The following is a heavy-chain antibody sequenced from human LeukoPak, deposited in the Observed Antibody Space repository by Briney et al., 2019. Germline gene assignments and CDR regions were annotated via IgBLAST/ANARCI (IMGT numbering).Heavy chain of an antibody. CDR2: IYNSVN. V-gene: IGHV4-59*01. J-gene: IGHJ4*02. CDR3: AILPTL. Sequence: SETLSLTCTVSGASISGYYWSWIRQPPGEGLEWIGYIYNSVNDYNPSLKSRVIISSDPSKNQFSLRLSSMTAADTAVYYCAILPTLWGQGTLVTVSS. CDR1: GASISGYY.